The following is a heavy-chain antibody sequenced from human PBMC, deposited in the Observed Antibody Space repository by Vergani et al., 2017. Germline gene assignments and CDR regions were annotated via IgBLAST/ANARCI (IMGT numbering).Heavy chain of an antibody. V-gene: IGHV1-69*01. Sequence: QVQLVQSGAEVKKPGSSVKVSCKASGGTFSSYAISWVRQAPGQGLEWMGGIIPIFGTAKYAPKFQGRVTITADESTSTAYMELSSLRSEDTAVYYCAREYCSSTSFYKGRGYFDLWGRGTLVTVSS. CDR1: GGTFSSYA. CDR2: IIPIFGTA. CDR3: AREYCSSTSFYKGRGYFDL. D-gene: IGHD2-2*02. J-gene: IGHJ2*01.